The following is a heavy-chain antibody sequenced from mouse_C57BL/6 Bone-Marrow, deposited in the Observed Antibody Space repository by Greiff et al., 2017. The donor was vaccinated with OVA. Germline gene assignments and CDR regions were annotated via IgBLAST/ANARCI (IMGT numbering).Heavy chain of an antibody. CDR3: ARVYYGYHWYFDV. CDR1: GYSFTGYY. D-gene: IGHD2-2*01. V-gene: IGHV1-42*01. Sequence: VQLQQSGPELVKPGASVKISCKASGYSFTGYYMNWVKQSPEKSLEWIGEINPSTGGTTYNQKFKAKATLTVDKSSSTAYMQLKSLTSEYSAVYYCARVYYGYHWYFDVWGTGTTVTVSS. J-gene: IGHJ1*03. CDR2: INPSTGGT.